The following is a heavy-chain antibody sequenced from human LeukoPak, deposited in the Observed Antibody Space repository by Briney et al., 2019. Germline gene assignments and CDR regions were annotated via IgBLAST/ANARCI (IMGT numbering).Heavy chain of an antibody. D-gene: IGHD6-13*01. V-gene: IGHV3-30*02. Sequence: GGSLRLSCAASGFTFSSYGMHWVRQAPGKGLEWVAFIRYDGSNKYYADSVKGRFTISRDNSKNTLYLQMNSLRAEDTAVYYCARDFRGIAAAGTDYWGQGTLVTVSS. CDR3: ARDFRGIAAAGTDY. CDR1: GFTFSSYG. CDR2: IRYDGSNK. J-gene: IGHJ4*02.